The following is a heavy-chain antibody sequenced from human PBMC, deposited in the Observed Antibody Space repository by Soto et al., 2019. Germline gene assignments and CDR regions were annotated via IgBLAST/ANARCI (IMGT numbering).Heavy chain of an antibody. V-gene: IGHV4-59*01. Sequence: QVQLQESGPGLVKPSETLSLTCTVSGGSISNYYWSWIRQPPGKGLEWIGHIYNSESTNYNPSLKSRVTISVDKSKSQFSLKLISVTAADTAVYACSGGLMLRYTDWLDPWGQGTLVTVSS. D-gene: IGHD3-9*01. CDR3: SGGLMLRYTDWLDP. CDR1: GGSISNYY. CDR2: IYNSEST. J-gene: IGHJ5*02.